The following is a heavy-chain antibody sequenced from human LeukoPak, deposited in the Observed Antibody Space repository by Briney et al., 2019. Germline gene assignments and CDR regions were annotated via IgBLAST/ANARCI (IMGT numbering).Heavy chain of an antibody. J-gene: IGHJ3*02. CDR1: GFTFSSYG. V-gene: IGHV3-33*01. Sequence: GGSLRLSCAASGFTFSSYGMHWVRQAPGKGLEWVAVIWYDGSNKYYADSVKGRFTISRDNSKNTLYLQMNSLRAEDTAVYYCARDPLNWNYVISGDAFDIWGQGTMVTVSS. CDR2: IWYDGSNK. D-gene: IGHD1-7*01. CDR3: ARDPLNWNYVISGDAFDI.